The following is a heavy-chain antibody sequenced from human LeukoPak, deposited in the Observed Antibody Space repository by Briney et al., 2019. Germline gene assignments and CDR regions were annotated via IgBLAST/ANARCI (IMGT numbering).Heavy chain of an antibody. CDR3: ARGGGWDIVVVPHWFDP. J-gene: IGHJ5*02. V-gene: IGHV1-2*02. D-gene: IGHD2-2*01. CDR1: GYTFTGYY. CDR2: INPNSGGT. Sequence: ASVKVSCKASGYTFTGYYMHWVRQAPAQGLEWMGWINPNSGGTNYAQKFQGRVTMTRDTSISTAYMELSRLRSDDTAVYYCARGGGWDIVVVPHWFDPWGQGTLVTVSS.